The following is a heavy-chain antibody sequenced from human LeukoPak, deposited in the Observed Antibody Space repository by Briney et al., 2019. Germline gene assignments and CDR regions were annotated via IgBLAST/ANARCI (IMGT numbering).Heavy chain of an antibody. CDR2: ISGGGGGT. D-gene: IGHD3-3*01. CDR3: ARDGVYDAFDI. V-gene: IGHV3-23*01. Sequence: GGSLRLSCAASGFIFSNYAMSWVRQAPGKGPEWVSGISGGGGGTYYADSVKGRFTISRANSKNTLYLQMNSLGAEDTAVYYCARDGVYDAFDIWGQGTMVTVSS. J-gene: IGHJ3*02. CDR1: GFIFSNYA.